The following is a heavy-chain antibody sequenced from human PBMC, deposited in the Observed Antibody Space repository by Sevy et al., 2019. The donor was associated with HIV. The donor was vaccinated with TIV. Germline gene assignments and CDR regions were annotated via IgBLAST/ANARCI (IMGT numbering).Heavy chain of an antibody. Sequence: GGSLRLSCAASGFAFSSYDMHWVRQAPGKGLEWVLYISSSGSTIYYADSVKGRFTISRDNAKNSLYLQMNSLRAEDTAVYYCARKVETYYYYYGMDVWGQGTTVTVSS. CDR3: ARKVETYYYYYGMDV. V-gene: IGHV3-48*03. CDR1: GFAFSSYD. CDR2: ISSSGSTI. J-gene: IGHJ6*02.